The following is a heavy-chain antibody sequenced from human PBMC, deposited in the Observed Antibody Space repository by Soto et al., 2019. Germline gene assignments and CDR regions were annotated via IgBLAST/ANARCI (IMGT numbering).Heavy chain of an antibody. CDR1: GFTFSSHG. D-gene: IGHD1-26*01. CDR2: ISSDGTNK. Sequence: QVQLVESGGGVVQPEKSLRLSCAASGFTFSSHGMHWVRQAPGKGLEWVAVISSDGTNKYYADSVKGRFTISRDNSKNTLDLQMNSLRAEDTAVYYCASRVPHGTYGAPYFQHWGQGTLVTVS. CDR3: ASRVPHGTYGAPYFQH. J-gene: IGHJ1*01. V-gene: IGHV3-30*03.